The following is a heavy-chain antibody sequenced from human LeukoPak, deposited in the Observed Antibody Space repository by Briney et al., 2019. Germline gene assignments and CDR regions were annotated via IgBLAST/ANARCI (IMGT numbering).Heavy chain of an antibody. Sequence: SVKVSCKASGGTFSSYAISWVRQAPGQGLEWMGGIIPIFGTANYAQKFQGRVTITADESTSTAYMELSSLRSEDTAVYYCARGGEGDGYNYFDYWGQGTLVTVSS. CDR1: GGTFSSYA. CDR2: IIPIFGTA. D-gene: IGHD5-24*01. V-gene: IGHV1-69*01. J-gene: IGHJ4*02. CDR3: ARGGEGDGYNYFDY.